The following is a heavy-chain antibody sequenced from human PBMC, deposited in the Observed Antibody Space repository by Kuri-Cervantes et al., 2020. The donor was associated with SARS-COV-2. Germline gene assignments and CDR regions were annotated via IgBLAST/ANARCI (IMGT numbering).Heavy chain of an antibody. D-gene: IGHD3-3*01. Sequence: SETLSLTCTVSGGSISSGDYYWSWIHQPPGKGLEWIGYIYYRGSTYYNPSLKSRVTISVDTSKNQFSLKLSSVTAADTAVYYCARESSYITIFGVVTRYGMDVWGQGTTVTVSS. CDR2: IYYRGST. V-gene: IGHV4-30-4*01. CDR3: ARESSYITIFGVVTRYGMDV. J-gene: IGHJ6*02. CDR1: GGSISSGDYY.